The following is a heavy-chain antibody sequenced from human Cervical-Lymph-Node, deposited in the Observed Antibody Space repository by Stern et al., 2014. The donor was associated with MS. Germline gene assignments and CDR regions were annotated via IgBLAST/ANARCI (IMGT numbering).Heavy chain of an antibody. CDR2: IYTSGST. Sequence: QLQLQESGPGLVKPSQTLSLTCTVSGGSISSGSYYWSWIRQPAGKGLEWIGRIYTSGSTNYNPSLKSRVTISVDTSKTQFPLKLGSVTAADTAVYYCARGTVVTAINAEYFQHWGQGTLVTVSS. CDR3: ARGTVVTAINAEYFQH. CDR1: GGSISSGSYY. V-gene: IGHV4-61*02. J-gene: IGHJ1*01. D-gene: IGHD2-21*02.